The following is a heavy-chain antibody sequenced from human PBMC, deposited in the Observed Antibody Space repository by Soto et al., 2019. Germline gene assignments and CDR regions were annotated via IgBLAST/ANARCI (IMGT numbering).Heavy chain of an antibody. CDR3: ARDPPPPDY. Sequence: QVQLVQSGAEVKKPGASVKVSCKASGYTFASYAISWMRQAPGQGLEWMGWISAYNGNTNYAQKLQRRVTRTTDTSTSTASMELRSLRSDDTAVYYCARDPPPPDYWGQGTLVTVSS. CDR2: ISAYNGNT. J-gene: IGHJ4*02. CDR1: GYTFASYA. V-gene: IGHV1-18*01.